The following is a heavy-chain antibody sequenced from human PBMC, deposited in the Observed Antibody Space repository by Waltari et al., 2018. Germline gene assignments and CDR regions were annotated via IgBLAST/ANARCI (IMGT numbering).Heavy chain of an antibody. Sequence: QVQLVESGGGVVQPGRSLRLSCAASGFTFSSYAMHWVRQAPGKGLEWVAVISYDGSNKYYADSVKGRFTISRDNSKNTLYLQMNSLRAEDTAVYYCARDMDTAMTLVGYWGQGTLVTVSS. D-gene: IGHD5-18*01. CDR1: GFTFSSYA. J-gene: IGHJ4*02. V-gene: IGHV3-30*01. CDR3: ARDMDTAMTLVGY. CDR2: ISYDGSNK.